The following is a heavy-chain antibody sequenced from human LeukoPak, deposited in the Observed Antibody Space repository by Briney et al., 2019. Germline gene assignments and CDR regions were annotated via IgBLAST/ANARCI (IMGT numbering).Heavy chain of an antibody. J-gene: IGHJ4*02. CDR3: ATGEGTTVTTYYFDY. CDR1: GGTFSSYA. D-gene: IGHD4-11*01. CDR2: IIPIFGTA. V-gene: IGHV1-69*06. Sequence: SVKVSCKASGGTFSSYAISWVRQAPGQGLEWMGGIIPIFGTANYAQKFQGRVTMTEDTSTDTAYMELSSPRSEDTAVYYCATGEGTTVTTYYFDYWGQGTLVTVSS.